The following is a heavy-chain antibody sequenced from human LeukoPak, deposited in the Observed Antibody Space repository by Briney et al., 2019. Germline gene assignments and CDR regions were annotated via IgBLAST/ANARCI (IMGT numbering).Heavy chain of an antibody. V-gene: IGHV1-18*01. D-gene: IGHD3-22*01. J-gene: IGHJ6*02. CDR1: GYTFTSYG. CDR2: ISAYNGNT. CDR3: AREYYYDSSGSDYGMDV. Sequence: ASVKVSCKASGYTFTSYGISWVRQAPGQGLEWMGWISAYNGNTNYAQKLQGRVTMTTDTSTGTAYMELRSLGSDDTAVYYCAREYYYDSSGSDYGMDVWGQGTTVTVSS.